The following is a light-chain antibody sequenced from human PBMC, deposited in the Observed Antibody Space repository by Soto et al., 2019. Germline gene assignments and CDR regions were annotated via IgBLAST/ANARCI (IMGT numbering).Light chain of an antibody. CDR2: AAS. J-gene: IGKJ3*01. CDR3: QQYGDSPFT. CDR1: QGISSY. Sequence: IQLTQSPSSLSASVGDRVTITCRASQGISSYLAWYQQKPGKAPKLLIYAASTLQSGVPSRFSGSGSGTDFTLTISSLQPEDFATYYCQQYGDSPFTFGPGTRVD. V-gene: IGKV1-9*01.